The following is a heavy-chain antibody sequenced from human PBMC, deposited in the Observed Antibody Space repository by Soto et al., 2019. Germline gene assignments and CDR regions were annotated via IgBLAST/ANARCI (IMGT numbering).Heavy chain of an antibody. D-gene: IGHD5-12*01. CDR2: IYSGGST. CDR3: GRDRLGDGYNFIHY. Sequence: VGSHRHSSTASGFAGIDNYMSWVRQAPGKGLEWVSVIYSGGSTYYADSVKGRFTISRDNSKNTLYLQMDSLRPEDTAVYYCGRDRLGDGYNFIHYWGQGTLVTVSS. V-gene: IGHV3-53*01. J-gene: IGHJ4*02. CDR1: GFAGIDNY.